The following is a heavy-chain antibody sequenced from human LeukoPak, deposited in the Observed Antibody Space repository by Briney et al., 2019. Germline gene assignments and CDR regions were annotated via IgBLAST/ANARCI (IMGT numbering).Heavy chain of an antibody. CDR1: GGSFSTYA. J-gene: IGHJ4*02. D-gene: IGHD2-8*01. CDR2: IIPFFGAT. Sequence: SVKVSCKASGGSFSTYAISWVRQAPGQGLEWMGGIIPFFGATNYAQKFQDRVTIIADESTSTGYMELSSLRSEDTAMYYCARATNGNGRISLSGNSHFFDLWGQGTLVTVSS. V-gene: IGHV1-69*13. CDR3: ARATNGNGRISLSGNSHFFDL.